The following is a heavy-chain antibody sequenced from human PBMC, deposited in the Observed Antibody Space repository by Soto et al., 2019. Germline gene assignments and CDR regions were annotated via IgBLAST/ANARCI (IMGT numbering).Heavy chain of an antibody. CDR1: GGSISSYY. J-gene: IGHJ6*02. V-gene: IGHV4-59*01. Sequence: SETLSLTCTVSGGSISSYYWSWIRQPPGKGLEWIGYIYYSGSTNYNPSLKSRVTISVDTSKNQFSLKLSSVTAADTAVDYCARETRGGDCSPHAYYYYGMDVWGQGTTGTVAS. D-gene: IGHD2-21*02. CDR3: ARETRGGDCSPHAYYYYGMDV. CDR2: IYYSGST.